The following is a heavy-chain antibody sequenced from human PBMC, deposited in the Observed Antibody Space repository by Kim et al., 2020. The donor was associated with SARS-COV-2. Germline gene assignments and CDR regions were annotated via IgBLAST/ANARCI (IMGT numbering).Heavy chain of an antibody. Sequence: GGSLRLSCAASGFTFSSYDMHWVRQATGKGLEWVSAIGTAGDTYYPGSVKGRFTISRENAKNSLYLQMNSLRAGDTAVYYCARVHTPPYYYDSSGPTAYYYYYYYMDVWGKGTTVTVSS. CDR3: ARVHTPPYYYDSSGPTAYYYYYYYMDV. J-gene: IGHJ6*03. D-gene: IGHD3-22*01. CDR1: GFTFSSYD. V-gene: IGHV3-13*01. CDR2: IGTAGDT.